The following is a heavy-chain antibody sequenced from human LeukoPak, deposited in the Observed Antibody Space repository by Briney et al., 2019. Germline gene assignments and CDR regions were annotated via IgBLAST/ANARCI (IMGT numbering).Heavy chain of an antibody. CDR3: ARARNYYDSSDYYYEGDAFDI. CDR1: GDSISSYY. CDR2: IYTSGNT. J-gene: IGHJ3*02. V-gene: IGHV4-4*07. D-gene: IGHD3-22*01. Sequence: KASETLSLTCTVSGDSISSYYWSWIRQPAGKGLEWIGRIYTSGNTKYNPSLKSRVTMSLDTSKNQFSLKLSSVTAADPAVYFCARARNYYDSSDYYYEGDAFDIWGQGTMVTVSS.